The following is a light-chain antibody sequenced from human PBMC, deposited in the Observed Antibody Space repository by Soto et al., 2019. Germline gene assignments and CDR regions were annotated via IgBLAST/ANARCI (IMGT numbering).Light chain of an antibody. J-gene: IGKJ1*01. V-gene: IGKV3-20*01. CDR2: GAS. CDR1: QSVSYNN. CDR3: QQYGSSPSWT. Sequence: ETVLTQSPGTLSLSPGERATLSCRASQSVSYNNLAWCQQKPGQPPRLLMYGASTRATGIPDRFSGSGSGTDFTLTVSRLEPDDFAVYYCQQYGSSPSWTFGQGTRVEIK.